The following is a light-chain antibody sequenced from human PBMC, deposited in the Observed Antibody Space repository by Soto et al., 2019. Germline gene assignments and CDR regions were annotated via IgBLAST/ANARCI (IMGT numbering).Light chain of an antibody. Sequence: QSVLTQPAFASGSPGQSITISCTGTSSDVGAYNFVSWYQQFPGKAPKLMIYEVSNRPSGVSDRFSGSKSGNTASLIISGLQAEDEADYYCSSQTGSATMVFGGGTQLTVL. CDR2: EVS. CDR3: SSQTGSATMV. V-gene: IGLV2-14*01. CDR1: SSDVGAYNF. J-gene: IGLJ7*01.